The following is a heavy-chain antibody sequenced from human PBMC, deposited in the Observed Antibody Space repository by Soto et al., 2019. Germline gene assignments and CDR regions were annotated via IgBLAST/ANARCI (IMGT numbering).Heavy chain of an antibody. D-gene: IGHD2-15*01. CDR2: INPNSGGT. Sequence: GASVKVSCKASGYTFTGYYMHWVRQAPGQGLEWMGWINPNSGGTNYAQKFQGWVTMTRDTSISTAYMELSRLRSDDTAVYYCARGYCSGGSCYSKYYYGMDVWGQGTTVTV. CDR1: GYTFTGYY. J-gene: IGHJ6*02. V-gene: IGHV1-2*04. CDR3: ARGYCSGGSCYSKYYYGMDV.